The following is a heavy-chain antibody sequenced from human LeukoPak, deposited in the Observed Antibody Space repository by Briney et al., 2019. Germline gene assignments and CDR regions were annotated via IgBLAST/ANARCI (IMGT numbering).Heavy chain of an antibody. CDR3: ARDSVYLPYCSSTSCYAFDI. V-gene: IGHV4-4*07. J-gene: IGHJ3*02. Sequence: SETLSLTCTVSGGSISSYYWSRIRQPAGKGLEWIGRIYTSGSTNYNPSLKSRVTMSVDTSKNQFSLKLSSVTAADTAVYYCARDSVYLPYCSSTSCYAFDIWGQGTMVTVSS. CDR1: GGSISSYY. D-gene: IGHD2-2*01. CDR2: IYTSGST.